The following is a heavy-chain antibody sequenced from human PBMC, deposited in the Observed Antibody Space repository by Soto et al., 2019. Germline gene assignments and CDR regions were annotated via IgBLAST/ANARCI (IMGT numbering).Heavy chain of an antibody. J-gene: IGHJ4*02. D-gene: IGHD5-12*01. CDR3: ARASGLLLDY. Sequence: QVQLVESGGGVVQPGRSLRLSCAASGFTFSSYAMHWVRQAPGKGLEWVAVISYDGSNKYYADSVKGRFTISRDISKNTLYLQMNSLRAEDTAVYYRARASGLLLDYWGQGTLVTVSS. CDR1: GFTFSSYA. CDR2: ISYDGSNK. V-gene: IGHV3-30-3*01.